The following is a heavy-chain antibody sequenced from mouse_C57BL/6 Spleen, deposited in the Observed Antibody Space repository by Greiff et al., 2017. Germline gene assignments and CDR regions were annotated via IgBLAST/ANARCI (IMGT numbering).Heavy chain of an antibody. Sequence: EVKVVESGGGLVKPGGSLKLSCAASGFTFSSYAMSWVRQTPEKRLEWVATISDGGSYTYYPDNVKGRFTISRDNAKNNLYLQMSHLKSEDTAMYYCARVYDGYYVPFDYWGQGTTRTVSS. CDR1: GFTFSSYA. V-gene: IGHV5-4*03. CDR3: ARVYDGYYVPFDY. CDR2: ISDGGSYT. D-gene: IGHD2-3*01. J-gene: IGHJ2*01.